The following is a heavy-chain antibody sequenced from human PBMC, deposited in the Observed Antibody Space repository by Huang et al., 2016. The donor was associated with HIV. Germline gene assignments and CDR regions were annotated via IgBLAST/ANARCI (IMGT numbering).Heavy chain of an antibody. J-gene: IGHJ4*02. V-gene: IGHV1-69*01. CDR3: AMSLRYQYDSRSYWGRYFDY. CDR2: IIPLFRAP. CDR1: GGSFSDQI. Sequence: KKPGSSVKVSCQASGGSFSDQIISWVRQAPGQRFEWMGGIIPLFRAPAYAQEFKGRVTMTADESTATIYMELNSLTSEDTAVYYCAMSLRYQYDSRSYWGRYFDYWGQGNMVTVSS. D-gene: IGHD3-16*01.